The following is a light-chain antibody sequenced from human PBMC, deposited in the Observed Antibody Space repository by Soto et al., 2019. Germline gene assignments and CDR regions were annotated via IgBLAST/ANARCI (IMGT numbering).Light chain of an antibody. V-gene: IGLV2-8*01. CDR3: NSYAGDIIRFV. Sequence: QSALTQPPSASGSPGQSVTISCTGTSSDVGGYKYVSWYQQHPGKAPKLILYEVSKRPSGVPDRFSGSKSGNTASLTVSGLQAEDEADYYCNSYAGDIIRFVFGTGTKVTVL. CDR1: SSDVGGYKY. J-gene: IGLJ1*01. CDR2: EVS.